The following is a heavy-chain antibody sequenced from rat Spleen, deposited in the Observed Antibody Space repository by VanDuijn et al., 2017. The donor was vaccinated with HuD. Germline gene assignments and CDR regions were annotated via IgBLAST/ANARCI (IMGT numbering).Heavy chain of an antibody. D-gene: IGHD1-12*01. CDR1: GFSLTSNG. V-gene: IGHV2S12*01. Sequence: QVQVKESGPGLVQPSQTLSLTCTVSGFSLTSNGVSWVRQTPGKGLEWIAAISSGGSTYYNSALKSRLSISKDTSKSQVFLRMNSLQTEDTATYYCVRANRESYAHFDYWGQGVMVTVSS. CDR3: VRANRESYAHFDY. CDR2: ISSGGST. J-gene: IGHJ2*01.